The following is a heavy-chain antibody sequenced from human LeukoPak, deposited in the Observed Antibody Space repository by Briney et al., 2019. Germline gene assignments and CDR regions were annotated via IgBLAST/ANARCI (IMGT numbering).Heavy chain of an antibody. J-gene: IGHJ4*02. V-gene: IGHV4-38-2*02. CDR1: GYSISSGYY. D-gene: IGHD3-10*01. Sequence: RASETLSLTCTVSGYSISSGYYWGWIRQPPGKGLEWIGSIYHSGSTYYNPSLKSRVTISVDTSKNQFSLKLSSVTAADTAVYYCAIPQRGYWGQGTLVTVSS. CDR2: IYHSGST. CDR3: AIPQRGY.